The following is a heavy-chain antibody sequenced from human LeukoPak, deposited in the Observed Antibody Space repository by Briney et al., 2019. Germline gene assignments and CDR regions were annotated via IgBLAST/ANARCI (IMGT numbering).Heavy chain of an antibody. V-gene: IGHV3-73*01. Sequence: GGSLKLSCAASGFTFSGSALHWVRQASGKGLEWVGRIRSRTNSYATVYAASLKGRFTISRDDSKNMAYLQMNSLKTADTAVYYCTALGVAAYWGQGTLVTVSS. J-gene: IGHJ4*02. CDR3: TALGVAAY. D-gene: IGHD6-19*01. CDR2: IRSRTNSYAT. CDR1: GFTFSGSA.